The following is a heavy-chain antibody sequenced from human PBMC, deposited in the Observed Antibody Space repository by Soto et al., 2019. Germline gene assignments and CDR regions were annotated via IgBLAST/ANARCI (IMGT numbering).Heavy chain of an antibody. V-gene: IGHV1-2*02. J-gene: IGHJ3*02. CDR3: AKDGDTSSPFDI. Sequence: RASVKVSCKASGYTFTGNYMRWVRQAPGQGLEWMGWINPNSGGTNYAQKFQGRVTVTRDTSISTAYMELSRLRSDDTAVYYCAKDGDTSSPFDIWGQGTMVTVSS. CDR2: INPNSGGT. D-gene: IGHD6-6*01. CDR1: GYTFTGNY.